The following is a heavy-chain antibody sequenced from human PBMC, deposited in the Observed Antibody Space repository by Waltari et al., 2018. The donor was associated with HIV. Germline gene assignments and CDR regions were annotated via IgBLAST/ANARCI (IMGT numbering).Heavy chain of an antibody. Sequence: QVQLVQSGAEVMKRRALVKLYCKASGYTFSDDYMHWVRQAPGQGLEWMGRINPNSGGTNYAQKFQGRVTMTRDTSISTAYMELSRLRSDDTAVYYCARRGSSGSYWFDPWGQGTLVTVSS. V-gene: IGHV1-2*06. D-gene: IGHD1-26*01. J-gene: IGHJ5*02. CDR3: ARRGSSGSYWFDP. CDR2: INPNSGGT. CDR1: GYTFSDDY.